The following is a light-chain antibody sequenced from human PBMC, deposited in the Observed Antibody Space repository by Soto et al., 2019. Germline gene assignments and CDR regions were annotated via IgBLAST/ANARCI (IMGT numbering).Light chain of an antibody. CDR3: QQYNTWPPRT. V-gene: IGKV3-15*01. Sequence: EIVMTQPPPTLSVSPGERATLSCRASNSVGSNLAWYQQKPGQAPRLLIYAASARAAGIPARFSGSGSGTEFTLTISSLQSEDFAVYYCQQYNTWPPRTFGQGTKVEIK. CDR1: NSVGSN. J-gene: IGKJ1*01. CDR2: AAS.